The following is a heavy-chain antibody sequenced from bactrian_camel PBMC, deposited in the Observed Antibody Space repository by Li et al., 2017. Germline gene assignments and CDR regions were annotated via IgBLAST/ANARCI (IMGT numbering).Heavy chain of an antibody. Sequence: HVQLVESGGGLVQPGGSLRLSCAASRDTSSSNLGWFRQAPGKGLEWVSGTYSDGSRTYYEDSVKGRFTISQDRAKNTVYLQMNDLKPEDTAMYYCVARTSALPCAEWRYGYNYWGQGTQVTVS. CDR3: VARTSALPCAEWRYGYNY. D-gene: IGHD3*01. CDR1: RDTSSSN. J-gene: IGHJ4*01. V-gene: IGHV3S6*01. CDR2: TYSDGSRT.